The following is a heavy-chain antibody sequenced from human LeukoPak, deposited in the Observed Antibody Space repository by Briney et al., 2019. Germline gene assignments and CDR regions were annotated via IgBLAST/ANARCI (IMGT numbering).Heavy chain of an antibody. V-gene: IGHV1-46*01. CDR3: ARALSTVPSGGPFDY. D-gene: IGHD4-17*01. CDR2: INPSGGST. CDR1: GYTFTSYY. J-gene: IGHJ4*02. Sequence: ASVKVSCKASGYTFTSYYMHWVRQAPGRGLEWMGIINPSGGSTSYAQKFQGRVTMTRDTSTSTVYMELSNLRSEDTAVYYCARALSTVPSGGPFDYWGQGTLATVSS.